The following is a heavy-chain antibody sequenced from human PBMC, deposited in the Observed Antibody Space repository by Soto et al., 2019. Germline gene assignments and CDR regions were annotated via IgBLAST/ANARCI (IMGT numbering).Heavy chain of an antibody. Sequence: GEALKLSCKGSGYSFTSYWISWVRQMPGKGLEWMGRIDPSDSYTNYSPSFQGHVTISADKSISTAYLQWSSLKASDTAMYYCARTPWGYYYGMDVWGQGTTVTVSS. CDR3: ARTPWGYYYGMDV. V-gene: IGHV5-10-1*01. CDR1: GYSFTSYW. J-gene: IGHJ6*02. D-gene: IGHD1-26*01. CDR2: IDPSDSYT.